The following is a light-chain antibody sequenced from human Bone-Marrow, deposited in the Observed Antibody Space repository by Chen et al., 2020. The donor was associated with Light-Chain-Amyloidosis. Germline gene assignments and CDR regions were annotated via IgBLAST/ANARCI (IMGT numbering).Light chain of an antibody. CDR3: SSFTSSSSYV. CDR2: AVS. V-gene: IGLV2-14*01. J-gene: IGLJ1*01. Sequence: QSALTQPASVSGSPGQSITISCTGTSGDVGTYNYVSWYQQHPGEAPKVMIDAVSNRPSGVSNRFSGSKSGNTASLTISGLQAEDEADYYCSSFTSSSSYVFGPGTKVTVL. CDR1: SGDVGTYNY.